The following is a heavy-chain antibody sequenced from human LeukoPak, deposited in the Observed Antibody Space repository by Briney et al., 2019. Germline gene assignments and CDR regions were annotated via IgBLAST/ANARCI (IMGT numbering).Heavy chain of an antibody. J-gene: IGHJ4*02. V-gene: IGHV3-33*06. Sequence: GGSLRLSCATSGFTFRNHGMHWVRQAPGKGLEWVAVIWYDGSNKYYGDSVKGRFTISRDNSKNTLYLQMNSLRAEDTAVYYCAKDSSVVVAADDYWGQGTLVTVSS. CDR2: IWYDGSNK. CDR3: AKDSSVVVAADDY. CDR1: GFTFRNHG. D-gene: IGHD2-21*01.